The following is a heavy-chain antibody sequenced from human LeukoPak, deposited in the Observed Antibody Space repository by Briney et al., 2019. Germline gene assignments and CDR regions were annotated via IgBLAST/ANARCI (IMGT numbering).Heavy chain of an antibody. CDR3: ASPNADYYDSSGYRFDY. J-gene: IGHJ4*02. Sequence: GGSLRLSCAASGFTVSSNYMSWVRQAPGKGLEWVSVIYSGGSTNYADSVKGRFTISRDNSKNTLYLQMNSLRAEDTAVYYCASPNADYYDSSGYRFDYWGQGTLVTVSS. CDR2: IYSGGST. V-gene: IGHV3-53*01. D-gene: IGHD3-22*01. CDR1: GFTVSSNY.